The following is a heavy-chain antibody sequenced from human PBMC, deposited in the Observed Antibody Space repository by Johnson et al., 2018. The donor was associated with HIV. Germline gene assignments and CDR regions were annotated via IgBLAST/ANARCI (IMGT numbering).Heavy chain of an antibody. CDR1: GFTFSSYG. D-gene: IGHD3-16*01. CDR3: AKCNTEVWGSEKTEDDAFDI. Sequence: QVQLVESGGGVVQPGVSLRLSCAASGFTFSSYGMHWVRQAPGKGLEWVAFIRYAGSTHYYAASVQGRFTISRDNSKNTLYLQMNSLRGDDTAVYYCAKCNTEVWGSEKTEDDAFDIWGQGTMVTVSS. CDR2: IRYAGSTH. J-gene: IGHJ3*02. V-gene: IGHV3-30*02.